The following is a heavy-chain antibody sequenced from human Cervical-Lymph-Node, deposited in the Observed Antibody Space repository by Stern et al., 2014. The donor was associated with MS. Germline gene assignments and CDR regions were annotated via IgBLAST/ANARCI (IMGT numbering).Heavy chain of an antibody. CDR1: GFTFTNFA. CDR2: MSYDGSER. CDR3: AKLRLPPDDSSNYDY. D-gene: IGHD4-11*01. V-gene: IGHV3-30*18. Sequence: VQLVESGGGVVQPGMSLKLSCAGSGFTFTNFAMHCVRQAPGQGLEWVAVMSYDGSERYYADSVAGRFTISRDISKNTVYLQMNSLTTEDTAVYFCAKLRLPPDDSSNYDYWGQGTLVTVSS. J-gene: IGHJ4*02.